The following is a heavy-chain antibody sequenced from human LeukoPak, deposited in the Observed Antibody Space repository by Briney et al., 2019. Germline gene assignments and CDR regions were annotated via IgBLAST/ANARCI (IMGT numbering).Heavy chain of an antibody. CDR2: MNPNSGNT. J-gene: IGHJ1*01. V-gene: IGHV1-8*01. CDR3: ARGPVYDILTATEYFQH. CDR1: GYTFTSYD. D-gene: IGHD3-9*01. Sequence: GASVKVSCKASGYTFTSYDINWVRQATGQGLEWMGWMNPNSGNTGYAQKFQGRVTMTRNTSISTAYMELSSLRSEDTAVYYCARGPVYDILTATEYFQHWGQGTLVTVSS.